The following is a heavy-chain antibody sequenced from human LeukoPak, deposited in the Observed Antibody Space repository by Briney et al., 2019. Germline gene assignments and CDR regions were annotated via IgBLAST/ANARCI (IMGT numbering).Heavy chain of an antibody. CDR1: GGSISSYY. CDR3: ARHSIAYYGSGSYYIDY. CDR2: IYYSGST. Sequence: SSETLSLTCTVSGGSISSYYWSWIRQPPGKGLEWIGYIYYSGSTNYNPSLKSRVTISVDTSKNQFSLKLSSVTAADTAVYYCARHSIAYYGSGSYYIDYWGQGTLVTVSS. J-gene: IGHJ4*02. D-gene: IGHD3-10*01. V-gene: IGHV4-59*08.